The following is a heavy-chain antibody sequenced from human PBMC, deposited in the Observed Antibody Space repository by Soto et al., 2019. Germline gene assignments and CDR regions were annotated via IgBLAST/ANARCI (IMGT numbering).Heavy chain of an antibody. V-gene: IGHV6-1*01. CDR1: GDSVSSKIVS. D-gene: IGHD4-4*01. CDR2: IYYRSKWYY. J-gene: IGHJ1*01. Sequence: SQTLSLTCVVSGDSVSSKIVSWNWIRQSPSRGLEWLGRIYYRSKWYYDYAISVKSRISIDPDTSKNQFSLHLNSVTPADTAVYFCARDPDSNFLAHWGQGTPVTVSS. CDR3: ARDPDSNFLAH.